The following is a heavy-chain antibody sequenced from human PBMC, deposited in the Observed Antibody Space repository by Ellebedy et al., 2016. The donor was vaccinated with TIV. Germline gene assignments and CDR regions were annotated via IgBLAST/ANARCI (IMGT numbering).Heavy chain of an antibody. V-gene: IGHV1-2*02. Sequence: ASVKVSCKASGYTFTGYYMHWVRQAPGQGLEWMGWINPNTGGTTYAQKFQGRVTMTSDTSTTTVYMELSSLRSDDTAVYYCATLPYISRSSAYWGQGALVTVSS. CDR2: INPNTGGT. D-gene: IGHD2-2*01. J-gene: IGHJ4*02. CDR1: GYTFTGYY. CDR3: ATLPYISRSSAY.